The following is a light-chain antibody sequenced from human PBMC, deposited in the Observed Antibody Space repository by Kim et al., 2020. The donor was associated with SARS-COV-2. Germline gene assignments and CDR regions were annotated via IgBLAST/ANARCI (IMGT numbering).Light chain of an antibody. Sequence: VLTQPPSVSGAPGQRVTISCTGSSSNIGAGYDVHWYQQLPGTAPKLLIYGNSNRPSGVPDRFSGSKSGTSASLAITGLQAEDEADYYCQSYDSSLSGVVFGGGTQLTVL. V-gene: IGLV1-40*01. CDR1: SSNIGAGYD. J-gene: IGLJ2*01. CDR2: GNS. CDR3: QSYDSSLSGVV.